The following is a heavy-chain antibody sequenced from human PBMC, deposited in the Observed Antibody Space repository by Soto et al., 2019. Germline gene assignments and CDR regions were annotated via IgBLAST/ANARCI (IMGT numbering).Heavy chain of an antibody. J-gene: IGHJ4*02. Sequence: PGGSLRLSCAASGITISVNYMSCVRQAPGKGLEWVSVIYSGGGTQYADSVRGRFTISRDNSKNTLYLQMNSLRAQDTAVYYCASSAKDYFDNYWGQGTLVTAPQ. CDR1: GITISVNY. CDR2: IYSGGGT. V-gene: IGHV3-66*01. D-gene: IGHD3-9*01. CDR3: ASSAKDYFDNY.